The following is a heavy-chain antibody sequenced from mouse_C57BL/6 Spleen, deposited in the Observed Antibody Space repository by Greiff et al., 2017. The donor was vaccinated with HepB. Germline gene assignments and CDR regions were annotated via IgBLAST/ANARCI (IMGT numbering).Heavy chain of an antibody. D-gene: IGHD1-1*01. CDR3: ARSHYYGSSYDFDY. V-gene: IGHV1-39*01. CDR2: INPNNGTT. Sequence: VQLQQSGPELVKPGASVKISCKASGYSFTDYNMNWVKQSNGKSLEWIGVINPNNGTTSYNQKFKGKATLTVDQSSSTAYMQLNSLTSEDSAVYYCARSHYYGSSYDFDYWGQGTTLTVSS. CDR1: GYSFTDYN. J-gene: IGHJ2*01.